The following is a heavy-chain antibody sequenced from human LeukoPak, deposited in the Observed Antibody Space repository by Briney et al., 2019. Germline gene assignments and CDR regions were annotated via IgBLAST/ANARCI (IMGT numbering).Heavy chain of an antibody. CDR3: ARAGTIAARGYYYYYYMDV. D-gene: IGHD6-6*01. CDR2: IYTSGST. V-gene: IGHV4-4*07. Sequence: SETLSLTCTVSGGSISSYCWSWIRQPAGKGLEWIGRIYTSGSTNYNPSLKSRVTMSVDTSKNQFSLKLSSVTAADTAVYYCARAGTIAARGYYYYYYMDVWGKGTTVTVSS. J-gene: IGHJ6*03. CDR1: GGSISSYC.